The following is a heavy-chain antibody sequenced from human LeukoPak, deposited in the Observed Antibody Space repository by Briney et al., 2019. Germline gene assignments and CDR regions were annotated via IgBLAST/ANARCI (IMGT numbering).Heavy chain of an antibody. J-gene: IGHJ5*02. Sequence: SETLSLTCTVSGGSISSSSYYWGWIRQPPGKGLEWIGEINHSGSTNYNPSLKSRVTISVDTSKNQFSLKLSSVTAADTAVYYCATRGPGHSSSRRWFDPWGQGTLVTVSS. CDR1: GGSISSSSYY. CDR3: ATRGPGHSSSRRWFDP. V-gene: IGHV4-39*07. D-gene: IGHD6-13*01. CDR2: INHSGST.